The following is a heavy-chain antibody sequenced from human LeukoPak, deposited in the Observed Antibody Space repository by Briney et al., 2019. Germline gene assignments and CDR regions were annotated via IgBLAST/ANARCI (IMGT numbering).Heavy chain of an antibody. CDR2: ITVSGDTT. CDR3: AKYLTARGPPYALDV. CDR1: GFTVSSNY. J-gene: IGHJ6*02. D-gene: IGHD1-14*01. Sequence: GGSLRLSCAASGFTVSSNYMTWVRQAPGKGLEWVSGITVSGDTTYYTNSVKGRFTISRDNSKNTLYLQMNSLRVEDTAVYYCAKYLTARGPPYALDVWGQGTTVTVSS. V-gene: IGHV3-23*01.